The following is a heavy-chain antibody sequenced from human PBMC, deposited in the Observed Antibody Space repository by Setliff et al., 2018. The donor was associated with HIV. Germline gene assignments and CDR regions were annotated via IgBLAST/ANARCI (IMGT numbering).Heavy chain of an antibody. D-gene: IGHD2-15*01. V-gene: IGHV4-39*07. CDR1: GGSISSSSYY. J-gene: IGHJ5*02. CDR2: IYHSGST. Sequence: KASETLSLTCTVSGGSISSSSYYWGWIRQPPGKGLEWLGSIYHSGSTYYSPSLKSRVTISIDTSKHQFSLKLSSVTAADTAVYFCARGLFKKRVGAGGGSFNWFDPWGQGTLVTVSS. CDR3: ARGLFKKRVGAGGGSFNWFDP.